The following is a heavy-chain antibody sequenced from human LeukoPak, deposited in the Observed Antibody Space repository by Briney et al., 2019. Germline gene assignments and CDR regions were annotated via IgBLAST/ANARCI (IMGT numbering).Heavy chain of an antibody. CDR2: IWYDGSNK. Sequence: GRSLRLSCAASGFTFSSYGMHWVRQAPGKGLEWVAVIWYDGSNKYYADSVKGRFTISRDNSKNTLYLQMNSLRAEDTAVYYCARGPLTEVAGTTWDFWGQGKPVTVSS. V-gene: IGHV3-33*01. D-gene: IGHD6-19*01. J-gene: IGHJ4*02. CDR1: GFTFSSYG. CDR3: ARGPLTEVAGTTWDF.